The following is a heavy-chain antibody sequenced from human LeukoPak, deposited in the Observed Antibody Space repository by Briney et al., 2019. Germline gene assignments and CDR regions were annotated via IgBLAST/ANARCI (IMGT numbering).Heavy chain of an antibody. J-gene: IGHJ4*02. D-gene: IGHD3-16*02. V-gene: IGHV4-34*01. Sequence: SETLSLTCEVYGGSFSDYYWSWIRQSPGKGLEWIGEISHAGSTNYNPSLKSRVSISLDTSKNHFSLNLNSVTAADTAMYYCANLSIDYWGQGILVTVSS. CDR3: ANLSIDY. CDR2: ISHAGST. CDR1: GGSFSDYY.